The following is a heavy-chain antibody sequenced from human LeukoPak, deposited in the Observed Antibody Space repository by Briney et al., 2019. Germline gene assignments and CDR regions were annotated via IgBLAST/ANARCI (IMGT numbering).Heavy chain of an antibody. D-gene: IGHD6-19*01. V-gene: IGHV4-39*01. CDR1: GGSFSSSSNY. CDR3: ARHRANPVARKDAFDI. CDR2: VHYSGTT. Sequence: SETLSLTCTVTGGSFSSSSNYWGWIRQPPGKGLEWIGTVHYSGTTYYKSSLKSRVTMSVDTSKNQFSLKLSSVTAADTALYYCARHRANPVARKDAFDIWGQGTMATVSS. J-gene: IGHJ3*02.